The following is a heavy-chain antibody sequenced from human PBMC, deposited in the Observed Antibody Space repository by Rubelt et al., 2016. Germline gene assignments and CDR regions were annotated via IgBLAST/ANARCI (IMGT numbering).Heavy chain of an antibody. V-gene: IGHV4-34*01. D-gene: IGHD1-26*01. CDR1: GGSFSSYF. CDR2: IDQGGST. Sequence: QVQLQQWGAGLLKPSETLSLTCAVYGGSFSSYFWTWIRQSPGKGLEWIGEIDQGGSTNYNPSLKSRVTIAIDTSKNRFSLNLRSVTAADTAVYFCAGDGRLHHFDYWGQGTLVIVSS. J-gene: IGHJ4*02. CDR3: AGDGRLHHFDY.